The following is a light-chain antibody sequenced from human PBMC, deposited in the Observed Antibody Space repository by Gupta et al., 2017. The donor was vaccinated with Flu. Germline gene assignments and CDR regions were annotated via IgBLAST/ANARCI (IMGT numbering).Light chain of an antibody. CDR2: DVS. V-gene: IGLV2-11*01. CDR1: SSDVGGYNY. CDR3: CSDAGSYAVV. J-gene: IGLJ2*01. Sequence: SALTQPRSVSGSPGQSVTISCTGTSSDVGGYNYVSWYQQHPGKAPKLMIYDVSKRPSGVPDSFSGSKSGNTASLTISGLQAEDEADYYCCSDAGSYAVVFGGGTKLTVL.